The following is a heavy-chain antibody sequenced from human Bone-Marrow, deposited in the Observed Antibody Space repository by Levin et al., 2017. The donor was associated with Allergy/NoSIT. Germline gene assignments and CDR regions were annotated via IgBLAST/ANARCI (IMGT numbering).Heavy chain of an antibody. CDR1: GILFSSYD. D-gene: IGHD3-22*01. V-gene: IGHV3-21*01. CDR3: ASWAMYHYDRSAFDYFYYAMDV. J-gene: IGHJ6*02. CDR2: ISAGGNYI. Sequence: GESLKISCAASGILFSSYDMNWVRHAPGKGLEWVSSISAGGNYIYYADSVKGRFTISRDNAKNSLFLQMNSLRAEDTAVYYCASWAMYHYDRSAFDYFYYAMDVWGQGTTVTVSS.